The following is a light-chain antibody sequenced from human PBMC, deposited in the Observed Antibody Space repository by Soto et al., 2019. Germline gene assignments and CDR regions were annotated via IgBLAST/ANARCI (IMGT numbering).Light chain of an antibody. CDR2: EVS. J-gene: IGLJ1*01. CDR1: SSDVGNYNY. CDR3: SSYISSFSHV. Sequence: QSALTQPASVSGSPGQSITISCTGTSSDVGNYNYVSWYQQHPGKAPKLMIFEVSDRPSGVSNRFSGSKSGNTASLTISGLQADDEADYYCSSYISSFSHVCGTGTKVTVL. V-gene: IGLV2-14*01.